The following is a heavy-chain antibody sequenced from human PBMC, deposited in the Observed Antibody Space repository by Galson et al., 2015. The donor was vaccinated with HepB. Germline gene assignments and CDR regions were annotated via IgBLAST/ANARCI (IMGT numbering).Heavy chain of an antibody. D-gene: IGHD4/OR15-4a*01. CDR1: GGSITSWC. CDR3: ATGAGDFDH. Sequence: ETLSLTCSVSGGSITSWCYSWIRQSAGTGLEWIGRVCSPGNTKYNSSFESRVTMSLDTSKNQISLHLKSLTAADTAVFFCATGAGDFDHWGQGTRVTVSS. V-gene: IGHV4-4*07. J-gene: IGHJ4*02. CDR2: VCSPGNT.